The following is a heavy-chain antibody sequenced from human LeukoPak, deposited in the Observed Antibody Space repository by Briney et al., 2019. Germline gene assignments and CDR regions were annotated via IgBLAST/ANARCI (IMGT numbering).Heavy chain of an antibody. J-gene: IGHJ4*02. CDR3: ASYSSGWLSLFFDY. Sequence: PSETLSPTCTVSGYSISSGYYWGWIRQPPGKGLEWIGSIYHSGSTYYNPSLKSRVTISVDTSKNQFSLKLSSVTAADTAVYYCASYSSGWLSLFFDYWGQGTLVTVSS. CDR1: GYSISSGYY. D-gene: IGHD6-19*01. V-gene: IGHV4-38-2*02. CDR2: IYHSGST.